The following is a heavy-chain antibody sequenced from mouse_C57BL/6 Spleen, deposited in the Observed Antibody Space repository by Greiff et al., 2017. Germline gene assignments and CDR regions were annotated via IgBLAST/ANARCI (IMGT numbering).Heavy chain of an antibody. Sequence: EVHLVESGPGLVKPSPSLSLTCSVTGYSITSGYYWNWIRQFPGNNLEWMGYIRYDGSNNYNPSLKNRISITRDTSKNQFFLKLNSVTTEDTATYYCARGAELAWFAYWGQGTLVTVSA. J-gene: IGHJ3*01. CDR1: GYSITSGYY. CDR2: IRYDGSN. CDR3: ARGAELAWFAY. V-gene: IGHV3-6*01. D-gene: IGHD4-1*01.